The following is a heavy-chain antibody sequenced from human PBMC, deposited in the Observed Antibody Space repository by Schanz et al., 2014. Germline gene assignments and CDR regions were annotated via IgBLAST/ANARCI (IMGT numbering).Heavy chain of an antibody. CDR3: AKSYDTSGYSGFDY. CDR1: GFNVGNNY. J-gene: IGHJ4*02. CDR2: ISYHGSER. D-gene: IGHD3-22*01. V-gene: IGHV3-30*18. Sequence: VQLMESGGGLVQPGGSLRLSCEASGFNVGNNYMSWVRQPPGRGLEWVAVISYHGSERYYADSVKGRFTISRDNSKNTLYLQMNSLRTEDTAVYFCAKSYDTSGYSGFDYWGQGTLVTVSS.